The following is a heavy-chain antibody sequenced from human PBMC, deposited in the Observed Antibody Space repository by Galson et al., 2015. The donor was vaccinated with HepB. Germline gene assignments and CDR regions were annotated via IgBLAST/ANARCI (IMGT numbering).Heavy chain of an antibody. CDR2: ISSSSSYI. V-gene: IGHV3-21*01. CDR3: ARAPDIAMITGYFDY. J-gene: IGHJ4*02. D-gene: IGHD5-18*01. Sequence: SLRLSCAASGFTFSSYSMNWVRQAPGKGLEWVSSISSSSSYIYYADSVKGRFTISRDNAKNSLYLQMNSLRAEDTAVYYCARAPDIAMITGYFDYWGQGTLVTVSS. CDR1: GFTFSSYS.